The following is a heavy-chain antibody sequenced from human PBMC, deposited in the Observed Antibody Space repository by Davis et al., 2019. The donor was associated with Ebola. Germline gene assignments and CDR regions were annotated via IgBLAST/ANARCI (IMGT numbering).Heavy chain of an antibody. J-gene: IGHJ4*02. CDR3: ARGPTDHAYPTV. D-gene: IGHD2-21*01. CDR1: GFTFSSYS. CDR2: ISSSSSYI. V-gene: IGHV3-21*04. Sequence: GESLKISCAAPGFTFSSYSMNWVRQAPGKGLEWVSSISSSSSYIYYADSVKGRFTISRDNAKNSLYLQMNSLRAEDTAVYYCARGPTDHAYPTVWGQGILVTVSS.